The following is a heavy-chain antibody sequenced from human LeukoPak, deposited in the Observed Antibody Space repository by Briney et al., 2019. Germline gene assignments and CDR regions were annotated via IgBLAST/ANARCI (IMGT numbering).Heavy chain of an antibody. CDR3: ARGTGETYYYYYMDV. J-gene: IGHJ6*03. Sequence: SETLSLTCTVSGGSISSYYWTWIRQPPGKGLEWIGYIYHRGSANYNPSLKSRLSISLDTSKNQFSLTLSSVTAADAAVYYCARGTGETYYYYYMDVWGKGTTVTVSS. D-gene: IGHD7-27*01. CDR2: IYHRGSA. V-gene: IGHV4-59*01. CDR1: GGSISSYY.